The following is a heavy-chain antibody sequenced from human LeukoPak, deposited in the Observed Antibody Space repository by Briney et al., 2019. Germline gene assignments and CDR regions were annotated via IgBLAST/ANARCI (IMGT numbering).Heavy chain of an antibody. V-gene: IGHV1-69*06. J-gene: IGHJ4*02. CDR3: ARGHLSFRGFGVLSG. CDR1: GGTFSSYA. D-gene: IGHD3-16*01. CDR2: IIPIFGTA. Sequence: GASVKVSCKASGGTFSSYAISWVRQAPGQGLEWMGGIIPIFGTANYAQKFQGRVTITADKSTSTAYMELSSLRSEDTAVHYCARGHLSFRGFGVLSGWGQGTLVTVSS.